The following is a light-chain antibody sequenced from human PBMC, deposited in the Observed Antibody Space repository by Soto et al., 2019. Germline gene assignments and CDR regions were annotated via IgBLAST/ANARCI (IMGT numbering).Light chain of an antibody. J-gene: IGLJ1*01. CDR1: SSNIGYNY. Sequence: QSVLTQPPSASGTPGQMVTISCSGSSSNIGYNYVYWYQQLPGTAPKLLIYTNNQRPSGVPDRFSGSKSGTSASLVISGLRSEDEADYYCAAWDDSLSGYVFGTGTKVTVL. CDR2: TNN. V-gene: IGLV1-47*02. CDR3: AAWDDSLSGYV.